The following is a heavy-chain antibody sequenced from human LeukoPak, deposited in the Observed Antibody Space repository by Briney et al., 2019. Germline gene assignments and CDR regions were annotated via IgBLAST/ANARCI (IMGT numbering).Heavy chain of an antibody. CDR2: IWYDGSNK. V-gene: IGHV3-33*01. D-gene: IGHD4-17*01. J-gene: IGHJ4*02. Sequence: SGGSLRLSCAASGFTFSSYGMHWVRHAPGKGLEWVSVIWYDGSNKYYADSVKGRFTISRDNSKTTLYLQMNSLRAEDTAVYYCARDLERGDYGLFDYWGQGTLVTVSS. CDR3: ARDLERGDYGLFDY. CDR1: GFTFSSYG.